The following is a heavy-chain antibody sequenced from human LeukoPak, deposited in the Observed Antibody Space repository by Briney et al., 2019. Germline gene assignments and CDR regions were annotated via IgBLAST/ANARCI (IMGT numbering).Heavy chain of an antibody. CDR2: INPNSGGT. J-gene: IGHJ4*02. CDR1: GYTFTSYY. D-gene: IGHD2-2*01. Sequence: ASVKVSCKASGYTFTSYYMHWVRQAPGQGLEWMGWINPNSGGTNYAQKFQGRVTMTRDTSISTAYMELSRLRSDDTAVYYCARDIVVVPAADYFDYWGQGTLVTVSS. CDR3: ARDIVVVPAADYFDY. V-gene: IGHV1-2*02.